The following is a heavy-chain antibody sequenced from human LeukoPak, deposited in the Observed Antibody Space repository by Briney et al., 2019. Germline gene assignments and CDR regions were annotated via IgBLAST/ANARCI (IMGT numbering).Heavy chain of an antibody. CDR3: ARDPGGGDYEKSLDY. V-gene: IGHV3-33*08. Sequence: SGGSLRLSCAASGFTFSSYAMSWVRQAPGKGLEWVALIWYDGSTQYYAASVKGRFTISRDNSKNTLYLQMNNLRAEDTAVYYCARDPGGGDYEKSLDYWGQGTLVTVSS. D-gene: IGHD4-17*01. J-gene: IGHJ4*02. CDR2: IWYDGSTQ. CDR1: GFTFSSYA.